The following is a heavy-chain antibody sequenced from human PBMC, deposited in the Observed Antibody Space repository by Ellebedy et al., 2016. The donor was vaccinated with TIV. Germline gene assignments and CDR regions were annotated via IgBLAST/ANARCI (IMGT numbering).Heavy chain of an antibody. J-gene: IGHJ5*02. V-gene: IGHV3-7*01. Sequence: GGSLRLSCAASGFNFRSYWMTWVRQAPGKGLEWVAKIRQEGDEIYYVESVKGRFTISRDNAKNSLFLQMNSLRVEDMAVYYCARRASYGDYAVQVNPWFDPWGQGTLVTVSS. CDR2: IRQEGDEI. CDR3: ARRASYGDYAVQVNPWFDP. D-gene: IGHD4-17*01. CDR1: GFNFRSYW.